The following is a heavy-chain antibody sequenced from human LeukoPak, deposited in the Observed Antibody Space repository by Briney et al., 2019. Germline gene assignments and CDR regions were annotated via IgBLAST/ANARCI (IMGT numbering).Heavy chain of an antibody. Sequence: SETLSLTCAVYGGSFSGYYWSWVRQPPGKGLEWIGEINHSGSTNYNPSLKSRVTISGDTSKNQFSLKLSSVTAADTAVYYCARSGTFYYDFWSGYYKNWFDPWGQGTLVTVSS. J-gene: IGHJ5*02. CDR3: ARSGTFYYDFWSGYYKNWFDP. V-gene: IGHV4-34*01. D-gene: IGHD3-3*01. CDR2: INHSGST. CDR1: GGSFSGYY.